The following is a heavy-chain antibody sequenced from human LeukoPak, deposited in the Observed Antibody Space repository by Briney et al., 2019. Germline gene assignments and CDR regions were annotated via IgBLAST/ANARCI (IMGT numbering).Heavy chain of an antibody. V-gene: IGHV4-39*07. CDR3: ARFLGIFGPGFDY. D-gene: IGHD3-3*02. CDR1: GGSISSSNYY. Sequence: SETLSLTCTVSGGSISSSNYYWAWIRQPPGKGLEWIGEINHSGSTNYNPSLKSRVTISVDTSKNQFSLKLSSVTAADTAVYYCARFLGIFGPGFDYWGQGTLVTVSS. J-gene: IGHJ4*02. CDR2: INHSGST.